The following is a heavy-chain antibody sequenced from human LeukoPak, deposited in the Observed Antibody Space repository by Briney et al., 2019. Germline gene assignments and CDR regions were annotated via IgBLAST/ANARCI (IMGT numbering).Heavy chain of an antibody. D-gene: IGHD3-3*01. V-gene: IGHV4-59*08. Sequence: VQPSGTLSLTCGVSGGSIRDYYWSWIRQPPGKGLEWIGHIFYSGSTNYNPSLRSRVTISVDTSKKQFSLKLSSMTAADTAVYYCASRRYYGFWSGYVDWGQGTLVTVSS. CDR2: IFYSGST. CDR1: GGSIRDYY. CDR3: ASRRYYGFWSGYVD. J-gene: IGHJ4*02.